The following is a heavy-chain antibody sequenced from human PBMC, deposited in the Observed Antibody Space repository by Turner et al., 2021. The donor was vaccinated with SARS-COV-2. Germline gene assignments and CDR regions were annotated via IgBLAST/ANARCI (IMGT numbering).Heavy chain of an antibody. CDR2: IKQDGSEK. D-gene: IGHD2-2*01. CDR1: GFTFSGYW. V-gene: IGHV3-7*01. CDR3: ARSPGYYFDY. J-gene: IGHJ4*02. Sequence: EVQLVVSGGGLVQPGGSLRPPCAASGFTFSGYWLTWVRQAPGKGLDWVANIKQDGSEKHFVDSVKGRFTISRDNAKNSLSLQMNSLRAEDTAVYYCARSPGYYFDYWGQGTLVTVSS.